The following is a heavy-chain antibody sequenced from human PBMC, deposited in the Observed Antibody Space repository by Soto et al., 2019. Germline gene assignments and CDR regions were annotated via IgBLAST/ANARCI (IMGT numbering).Heavy chain of an antibody. J-gene: IGHJ4*02. CDR2: ISYDGSNK. CDR1: GFTFSSYG. CDR3: AKDGYYYDSSGYYPDPYFDY. V-gene: IGHV3-30*18. Sequence: LSCAASGFTFSSYGMHWVRQAPGKGLEWVAVISYDGSNKYCADSVKGRFTISRDNSKNTLYLQMNSLRAEDTAVYYCAKDGYYYDSSGYYPDPYFDYWGQGTLVTVSS. D-gene: IGHD3-22*01.